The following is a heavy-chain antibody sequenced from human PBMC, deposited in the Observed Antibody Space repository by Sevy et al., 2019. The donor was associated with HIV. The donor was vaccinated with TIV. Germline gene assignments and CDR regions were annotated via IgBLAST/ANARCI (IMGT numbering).Heavy chain of an antibody. Sequence: SESLSLTCTVSGVSISSYYWSWIRQPPGKGLEWIGYIYYSGSTNYNPSPTSRVTISVDTSKNHFSLKLSSVTAADTAVYYCARDNSGSYLFWGQGTLVTVSS. CDR1: GVSISSYY. CDR2: IYYSGST. J-gene: IGHJ4*02. CDR3: ARDNSGSYLF. D-gene: IGHD1-26*01. V-gene: IGHV4-59*01.